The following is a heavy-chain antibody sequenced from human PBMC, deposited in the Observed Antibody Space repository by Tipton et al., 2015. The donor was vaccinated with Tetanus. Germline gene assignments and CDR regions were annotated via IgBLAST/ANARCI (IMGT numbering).Heavy chain of an antibody. CDR1: GGSISSYY. D-gene: IGHD6-13*01. CDR3: ARGGIAAARWGLDY. Sequence: TLSLTCTVSGGSISSYYWSWIRQRPGKGLEWIGDIYYSGSTNYNPSLKSRVTISVDTSKNPFSLKLSSVTAADTAVYYCARGGIAAARWGLDYWGQGTLVTVSS. V-gene: IGHV4-59*01. J-gene: IGHJ4*02. CDR2: IYYSGST.